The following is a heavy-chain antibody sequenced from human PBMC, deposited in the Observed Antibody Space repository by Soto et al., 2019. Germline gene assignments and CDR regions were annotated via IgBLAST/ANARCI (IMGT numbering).Heavy chain of an antibody. V-gene: IGHV4-59*01. J-gene: IGHJ6*02. D-gene: IGHD5-18*01. CDR3: ARGRIQLWLPGMDV. CDR1: GGSISSYY. CDR2: IYYSGST. Sequence: SETLSLTCTVSGGSISSYYWSWIRQPPGKGLEWTGYIYYSGSTNYNPSLKSRVTISVDTSKNQFSLKLSSVTAADTAVYYCARGRIQLWLPGMDVWGQGTTVTVSS.